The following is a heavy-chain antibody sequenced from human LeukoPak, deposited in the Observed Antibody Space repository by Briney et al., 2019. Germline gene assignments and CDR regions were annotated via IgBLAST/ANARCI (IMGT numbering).Heavy chain of an antibody. V-gene: IGHV3-20*01. Sequence: GGSLRLSCAASGFTFDDYDMSWARQAPGKGLEWVSCINWNGGITGYAESVKGRFPISRDNPKNSLYLQMNSLRAEDTALYICARETIVVVTEYAFDMWGQGTMVTV. CDR2: INWNGGIT. CDR1: GFTFDDYD. D-gene: IGHD2-21*02. J-gene: IGHJ3*02. CDR3: ARETIVVVTEYAFDM.